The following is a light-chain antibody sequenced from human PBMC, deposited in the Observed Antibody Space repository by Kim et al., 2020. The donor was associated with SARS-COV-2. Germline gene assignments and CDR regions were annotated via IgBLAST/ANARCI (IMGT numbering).Light chain of an antibody. J-gene: IGLJ3*02. Sequence: GQRVTMSCSGSSANIESNYVYWYQQIPGTAPKVLIYRSNQRPSGVPDRFSGSKSGTSASLAISGLRSEDEADYYCAAWDDSLSGRVFGGGTKVTVL. V-gene: IGLV1-47*01. CDR3: AAWDDSLSGRV. CDR2: RSN. CDR1: SANIESNY.